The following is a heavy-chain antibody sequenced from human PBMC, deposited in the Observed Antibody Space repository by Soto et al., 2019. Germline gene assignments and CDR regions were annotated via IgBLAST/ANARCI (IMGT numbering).Heavy chain of an antibody. CDR3: AKDRGDYIWGSYPQNY. CDR2: ISGSGGST. J-gene: IGHJ4*02. D-gene: IGHD3-16*02. Sequence: GGSLRHSCAASGCTFISYAMSWVRQATGKGLEWVSAISGSGGSTYYADSVKGRFTISRDNSKNTLYLQMNSLRAEDTAVYYCAKDRGDYIWGSYPQNYWGQGTLVTVSS. V-gene: IGHV3-23*01. CDR1: GCTFISYA.